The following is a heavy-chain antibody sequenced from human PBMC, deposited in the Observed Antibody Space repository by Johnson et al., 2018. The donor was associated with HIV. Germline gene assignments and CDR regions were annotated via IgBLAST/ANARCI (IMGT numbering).Heavy chain of an antibody. V-gene: IGHV3-23*01. J-gene: IGHJ3*02. CDR3: ARGAAVSGTLVDPFDI. CDR1: GFTFSSYA. CDR2: ISGSGGST. Sequence: EVLLLESGGGLVQPGGSLRLSCAASGFTFSSYAMSWVRQAPGKGLEWVSAISGSGGSTYYADSVKGRFTISRDNSKNTLYMQMNNLRLEDTAVYYCARGAAVSGTLVDPFDIWGRGTMVTVSS. D-gene: IGHD1-26*01.